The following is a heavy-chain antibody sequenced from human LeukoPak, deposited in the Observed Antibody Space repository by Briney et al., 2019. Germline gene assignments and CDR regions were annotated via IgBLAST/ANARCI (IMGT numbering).Heavy chain of an antibody. CDR2: IYYSGST. D-gene: IGHD6-13*01. J-gene: IGHJ5*02. V-gene: IGHV4-59*11. CDR1: GGSFSSHY. CDR3: ARGVGQQLVP. Sequence: PSETLSLTCAVYGGSFSSHYWSWIRQPPGKGLEWIGYIYYSGSTNYNPSLKSRVTISVDTSKNQFSLKLSSVTAADTAVYYCARGVGQQLVPWGQGTLVTVSS.